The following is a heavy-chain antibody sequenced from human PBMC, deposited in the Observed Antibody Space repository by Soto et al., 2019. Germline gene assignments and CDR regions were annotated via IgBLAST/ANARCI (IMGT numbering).Heavy chain of an antibody. J-gene: IGHJ4*02. CDR1: GFTFSSYS. CDR2: ISYDGSNK. CDR3: ARVREWELLGALGY. V-gene: IGHV3-30-3*01. D-gene: IGHD1-26*01. Sequence: PGGSLRLSCAASGFTFSSYSMQWVRQAPGKGLEWVAVISYDGSNKYYADSVKGRFTISRDNSKNMLYLQMNSLRAEDTAVYYCARVREWELLGALGYWGQGTLVTVSS.